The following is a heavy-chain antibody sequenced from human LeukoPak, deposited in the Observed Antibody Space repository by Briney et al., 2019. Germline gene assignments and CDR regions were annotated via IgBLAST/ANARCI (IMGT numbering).Heavy chain of an antibody. J-gene: IGHJ4*02. D-gene: IGHD6-13*01. V-gene: IGHV3-30*04. CDR3: ARDLAAAGNCFDY. Sequence: GGSLRLSCAASGFTFSTYAMHWVRQAPGKGLEWVAAISYDGSNKYYVDSVKGRFTISRDDSKNTLYLQMNSLRAEDTAVYYCARDLAAAGNCFDYWGQGTLVTVSS. CDR2: ISYDGSNK. CDR1: GFTFSTYA.